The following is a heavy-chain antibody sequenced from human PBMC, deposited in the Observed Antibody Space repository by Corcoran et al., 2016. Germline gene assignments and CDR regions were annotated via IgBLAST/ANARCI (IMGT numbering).Heavy chain of an antibody. CDR1: GFTFSSYW. J-gene: IGHJ5*02. D-gene: IGHD3-22*01. CDR2: IKQDGSEK. V-gene: IGHV3-7*01. CDR3: AGDEDTMTPNWVDP. Sequence: EVQLVESGGGLVQPGGSLRLSCAASGFTFSSYWMSWVRQAPGKGLEWVVNIKQDGSEKYYVDSVKGRFTISRDNAKNSLYLQMNSLRAEDTAWYYCAGDEDTMTPNWVDPWGQGTLVTVSS.